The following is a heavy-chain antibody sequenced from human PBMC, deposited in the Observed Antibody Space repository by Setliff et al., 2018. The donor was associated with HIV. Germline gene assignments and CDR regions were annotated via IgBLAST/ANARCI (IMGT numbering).Heavy chain of an antibody. V-gene: IGHV4-34*01. D-gene: IGHD4-17*01. J-gene: IGHJ4*02. CDR1: GGSLSGFY. Sequence: SETLSLTCAVYGGSLSGFYWTFIRQSPGKGLEWIGEVTHSGSTTYDPSLKSRITVSVDTSKNQFSLKLPSVTAADKAMYYCASFFVTTVTNQDYWGQGTPVTVSS. CDR3: ASFFVTTVTNQDY. CDR2: VTHSGST.